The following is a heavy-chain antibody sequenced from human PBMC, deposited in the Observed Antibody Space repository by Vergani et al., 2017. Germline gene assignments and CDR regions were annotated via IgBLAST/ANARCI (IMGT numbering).Heavy chain of an antibody. CDR2: IIPIFGTA. Sequence: QVQLVQSGAEVKKPGSSVKVSCKASGGTFSSYAISWVRQAPGQGLEWMGGIIPIFGTANYAQKFQGRVTITADKSPSTSYRELSSLRSEDTAVYYCARVYNWNYYYYYGMDVWGQGTTVTVSS. CDR3: ARVYNWNYYYYYGMDV. CDR1: GGTFSSYA. V-gene: IGHV1-69*06. J-gene: IGHJ6*02. D-gene: IGHD1-20*01.